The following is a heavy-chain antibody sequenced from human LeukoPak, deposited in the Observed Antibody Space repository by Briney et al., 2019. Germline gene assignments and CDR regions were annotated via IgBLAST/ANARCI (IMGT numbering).Heavy chain of an antibody. D-gene: IGHD1-1*01. Sequence: GGSLRLSCAASGFTFSGYAMTWVRQAPGKGLEWVSVVGSSGVTTYHADSMKGRFTISGDNSKNTVYLQMNNLRAEDTAVYYCARGGGTITTRSLDYWGQGTLVTVSS. CDR3: ARGGGTITTRSLDY. CDR2: VGSSGVTT. V-gene: IGHV3-23*01. J-gene: IGHJ4*02. CDR1: GFTFSGYA.